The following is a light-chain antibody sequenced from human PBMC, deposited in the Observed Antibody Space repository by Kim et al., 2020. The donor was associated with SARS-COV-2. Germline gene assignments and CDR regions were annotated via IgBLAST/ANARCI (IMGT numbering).Light chain of an antibody. CDR3: QQYYSMHT. CDR2: WAS. J-gene: IGKJ2*01. V-gene: IGKV4-1*01. CDR1: QSVLYSSNNKNY. Sequence: DIVMTQSPDSLAVSLGERATINCKSSQSVLYSSNNKNYLAWYQQKPGQPPKLLIYWASTRESGVPDRFSGSGSGTDFTLTISSLQAEDVAVYYCQQYYSMHTFGQGTKLEI.